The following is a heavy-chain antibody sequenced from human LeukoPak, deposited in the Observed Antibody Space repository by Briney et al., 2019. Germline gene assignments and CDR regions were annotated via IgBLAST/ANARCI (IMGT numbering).Heavy chain of an antibody. D-gene: IGHD2-2*01. CDR2: IYYSGST. CDR1: GGSISSSSYC. CDR3: ARQGVVVVPAAIGSRSNWFDP. Sequence: PSETLSLTCTVSGGSISSSSYCWGWIRQPPGKGLEWIGSIYYSGSTYYNPSLKSRVTISVDTSKNQFSLKLSSVTAADTAVYYCARQGVVVVPAAIGSRSNWFDPWGQGTLVTVSS. J-gene: IGHJ5*02. V-gene: IGHV4-39*01.